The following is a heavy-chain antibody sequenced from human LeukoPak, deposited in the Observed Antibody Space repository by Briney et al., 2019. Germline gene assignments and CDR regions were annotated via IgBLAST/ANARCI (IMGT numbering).Heavy chain of an antibody. CDR2: ISSPGSYT. J-gene: IGHJ4*02. CDR1: GFTFNDYY. Sequence: PGGSLRLSRAASGFTFNDYYMTWIRQAPGKGLEWVSYISSPGSYTIFADSVKGRFTISRDNAKNSLYLQMSNLRAEDTALYYCARQQTSAATGGFDFWGQGTLVTVSS. V-gene: IGHV3-11*06. D-gene: IGHD6-25*01. CDR3: ARQQTSAATGGFDF.